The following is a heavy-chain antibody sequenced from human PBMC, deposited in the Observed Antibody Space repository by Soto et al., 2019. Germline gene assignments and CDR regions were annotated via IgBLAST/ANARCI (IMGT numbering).Heavy chain of an antibody. CDR3: AGQPNDQENYYNGMEV. V-gene: IGHV1-69*06. CDR1: GGAFIRYG. D-gene: IGHD2-8*01. J-gene: IGHJ6*02. CDR2: IIPIFGSP. Sequence: QVQLVQSGAEVKKPGSSVKVSCTASGGAFIRYGISWVRQSPGQGLEWMGGIIPIFGSPNYAQRFKGRVTVSADISTYTAYMTLSSLKSDDTAVYYCAGQPNDQENYYNGMEVWGQGTPVTVSS.